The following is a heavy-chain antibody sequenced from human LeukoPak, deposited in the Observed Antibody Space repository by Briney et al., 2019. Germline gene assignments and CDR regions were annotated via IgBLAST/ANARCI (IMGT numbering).Heavy chain of an antibody. Sequence: ASVKVSCKASGYTFTSYDINWVRQATGQGLEWMGWMNPNSGNTGYAQKFQGRVTMTRNTSISTAYMELSSMRSEDTAVYYWASNYGDYEGGFDYWGQGTLVTVSS. CDR2: MNPNSGNT. CDR1: GYTFTSYD. CDR3: ASNYGDYEGGFDY. V-gene: IGHV1-8*01. D-gene: IGHD4-17*01. J-gene: IGHJ4*02.